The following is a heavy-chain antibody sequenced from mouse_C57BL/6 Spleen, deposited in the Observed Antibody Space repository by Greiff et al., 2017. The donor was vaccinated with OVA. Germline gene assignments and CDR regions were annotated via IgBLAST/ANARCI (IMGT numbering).Heavy chain of an antibody. CDR1: GYTFTDYY. CDR3: ARKRGLRGSSYGFAY. D-gene: IGHD1-1*01. CDR2: INPNNGGT. V-gene: IGHV1-26*01. J-gene: IGHJ3*01. Sequence: VQLQQSGPELVKPGASVKISCKASGYTFTDYYMNWVKQSHGKSLEWIGDINPNNGGTSYNQKFKGKATLTVDKSSSTAYMELRSLTSEDSAVYYCARKRGLRGSSYGFAYWGQGTLVTVSA.